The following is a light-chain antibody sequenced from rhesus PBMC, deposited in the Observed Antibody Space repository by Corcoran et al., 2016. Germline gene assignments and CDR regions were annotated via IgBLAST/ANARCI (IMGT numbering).Light chain of an antibody. CDR2: DVM. CDR1: NSDIGNYNS. J-gene: IGLJ1*01. CDR3: CSYRSGTTYI. V-gene: IGLV2-32*01. Sequence: QAALTQPRSLSESPGQSVFISCSGTNSDIGNYNSVSWYQHRPGTAPKLLIYDVMKRPSWVSTRFSGSKSDNTASLTISGLQEEDEADYYCCSYRSGTTYIFGPGTRLTVL.